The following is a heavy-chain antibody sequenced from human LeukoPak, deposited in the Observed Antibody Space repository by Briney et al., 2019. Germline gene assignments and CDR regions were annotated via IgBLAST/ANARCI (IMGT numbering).Heavy chain of an antibody. CDR1: GFTFSSYA. J-gene: IGHJ6*03. CDR3: AKTDSSSRHGQFARPYYYMDV. V-gene: IGHV3-23*01. CDR2: ISGSGGST. Sequence: GGSLRLSCAASGFTFSSYAMSWVRQAPGKGLEWVSAISGSGGSTYYADSVKGRFTISRDNSKSTLYPQMNSLRAEDTAVYYCAKTDSSSRHGQFARPYYYMDVWGKGTTVTVSS. D-gene: IGHD6-13*01.